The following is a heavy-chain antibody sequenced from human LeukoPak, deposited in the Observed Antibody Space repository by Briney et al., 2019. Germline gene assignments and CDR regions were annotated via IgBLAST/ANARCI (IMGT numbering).Heavy chain of an antibody. CDR2: IIPIFGTA. D-gene: IGHD6-13*01. CDR1: GDTFSSYA. J-gene: IGHJ5*02. CDR3: ARAAAAAGTGLLWFDP. V-gene: IGHV1-69*05. Sequence: ASVKVPCKASGDTFSSYAISWVRQAPGQGLEWMGGIIPIFGTANYAQKFQGRVTITTDESTSTAYMELSSLRSEDTAVYYCARAAAAAGTGLLWFDPWGQGTLVTVSS.